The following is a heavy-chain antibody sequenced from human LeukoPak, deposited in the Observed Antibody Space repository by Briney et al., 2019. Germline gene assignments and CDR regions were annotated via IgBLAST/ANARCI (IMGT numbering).Heavy chain of an antibody. CDR2: IYTSGST. V-gene: IGHV4-39*07. Sequence: PSETLSLTCTVSGGSISSSSYYWGWIRQPPGKGLEWIGSIYTSGSTNYNPSLKSRVTISVDTSKNQFSLKLSSVTAADTAVYYCARAGGITIFGVAPRDYFDYWGQGTLVTVSS. CDR1: GGSISSSSYY. D-gene: IGHD3-3*01. CDR3: ARAGGITIFGVAPRDYFDY. J-gene: IGHJ4*02.